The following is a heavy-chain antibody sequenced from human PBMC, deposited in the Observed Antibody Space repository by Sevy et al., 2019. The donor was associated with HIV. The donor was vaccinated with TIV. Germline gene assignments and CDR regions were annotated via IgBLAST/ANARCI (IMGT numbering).Heavy chain of an antibody. CDR2: IKSDGNEK. CDR3: ARDRDADYGGNPLDS. J-gene: IGHJ4*02. V-gene: IGHV3-7*01. Sequence: GGSLRLSCAASGFSITSYWMDWVRQGPGKGLEWVANIKSDGNEKHYVNSVKGRFTISRDNAMNAVFLQMDSLTVEDTGVYYCARDRDADYGGNPLDSWGQGTLVTVSS. CDR1: GFSITSYW. D-gene: IGHD4-17*01.